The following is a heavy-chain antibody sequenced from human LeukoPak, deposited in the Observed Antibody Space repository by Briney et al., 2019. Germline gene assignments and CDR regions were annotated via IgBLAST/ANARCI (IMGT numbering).Heavy chain of an antibody. CDR2: IIPIFGTA. Sequence: GASVKVSCKASGGTFSSYAITWVRQAPGQGLEWMGGIIPIFGTANYAQKFQGRVTITADESTSTAYMELSSLRSEDTAVYYCAGYLGSYYYYFDYWGQGTLVTVSS. D-gene: IGHD1-26*01. CDR1: GGTFSSYA. V-gene: IGHV1-69*01. CDR3: AGYLGSYYYYFDY. J-gene: IGHJ4*02.